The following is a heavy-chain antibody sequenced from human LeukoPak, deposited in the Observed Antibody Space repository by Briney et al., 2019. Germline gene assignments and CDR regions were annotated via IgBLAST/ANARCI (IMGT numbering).Heavy chain of an antibody. D-gene: IGHD2-2*01. V-gene: IGHV3-21*01. CDR3: ASVRYQLLRSAFDI. Sequence: GGSLRLSCGASGFTFSRYSMNWVRQAPGKGLEWVSSISSSSSYIYYADSVKGRFTISRDNAKNSLYLQMNSLRAEDTAVYYCASVRYQLLRSAFDIWGQGTMVTVSS. CDR2: ISSSSSYI. CDR1: GFTFSRYS. J-gene: IGHJ3*02.